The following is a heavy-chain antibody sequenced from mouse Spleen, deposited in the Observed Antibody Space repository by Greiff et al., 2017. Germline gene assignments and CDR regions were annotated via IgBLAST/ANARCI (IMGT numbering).Heavy chain of an antibody. CDR3: ARGLRDWYFDV. CDR2: IYPGSGNT. V-gene: IGHV1-66*01. D-gene: IGHD3-1*01. J-gene: IGHJ1*01. CDR1: GYSFTSYY. Sequence: VQLQQSGPELVKPGASVKISCKASGYSFTSYYIHWVKQRPGQGLEWIGWIYPGSGNTKYNEKFKGKATLTADTSSSTAYMQLSSLTSEDSAVYYCARGLRDWYFDVWGAGTTVTVSS.